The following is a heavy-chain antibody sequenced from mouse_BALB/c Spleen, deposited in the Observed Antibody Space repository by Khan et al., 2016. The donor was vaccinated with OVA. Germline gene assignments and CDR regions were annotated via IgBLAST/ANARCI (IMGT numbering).Heavy chain of an antibody. CDR2: IWSGGNT. CDR1: DFSLTNYG. Sequence: QVQLVESGPGLVQPSQSLSITCTVSDFSLTNYGIHWVRQPPGKGLEWLGVIWSGGNTDYNVDFISRMSISKDNSKSQVFFKMNSRQVDDQAISNGARRYYGSSYWFAYWGQGTLVTVSA. J-gene: IGHJ3*01. V-gene: IGHV2-4*02. CDR3: ARRYYGSSYWFAY. D-gene: IGHD1-1*01.